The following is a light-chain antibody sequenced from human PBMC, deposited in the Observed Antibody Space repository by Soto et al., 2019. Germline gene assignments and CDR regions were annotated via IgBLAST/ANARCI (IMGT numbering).Light chain of an antibody. J-gene: IGKJ5*01. CDR2: LGS. CDR3: MQALQTPIT. V-gene: IGKV2-28*01. CDR1: QSLLHSNGYNF. Sequence: DIVMTQSPLSLPVTPGEPASISCRSSQSLLHSNGYNFLDWYLQKPGQSPQLLIYLGSNRASGVPDRFSGSESGPDFPLKIRRVEAEDVGVYYCMQALQTPITFGPGTRLEI.